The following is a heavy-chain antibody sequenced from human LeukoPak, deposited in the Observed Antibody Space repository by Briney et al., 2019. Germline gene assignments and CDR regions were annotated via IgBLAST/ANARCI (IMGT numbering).Heavy chain of an antibody. Sequence: GGSLRLSCAASGFTFDDYAMHWVRQAPGKGLERVSGISWNSGSIGYADSVKGRFTISRDNAKNSLYLQMNSLRAEDTALYYCAKDTTGYSYPTGAFDIWGQGTMVTVSS. V-gene: IGHV3-9*01. CDR1: GFTFDDYA. D-gene: IGHD5-18*01. CDR3: AKDTTGYSYPTGAFDI. J-gene: IGHJ3*02. CDR2: ISWNSGSI.